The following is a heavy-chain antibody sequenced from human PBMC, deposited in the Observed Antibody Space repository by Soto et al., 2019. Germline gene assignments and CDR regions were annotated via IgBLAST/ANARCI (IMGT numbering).Heavy chain of an antibody. Sequence: QVRLVQSGADVQRPGASMNISCQASGYQFTGSYLHWVRRAPGHGLQWMGTINPDTGSTTYAETFQERVTMTTDKSAGTVFLGLGRLTSDDTATYYCARQYCSGTSCYWYFDFWGQGTFVSVSS. J-gene: IGHJ4*02. D-gene: IGHD2-2*01. CDR1: GYQFTGSY. CDR2: INPDTGST. V-gene: IGHV1-2*02. CDR3: ARQYCSGTSCYWYFDF.